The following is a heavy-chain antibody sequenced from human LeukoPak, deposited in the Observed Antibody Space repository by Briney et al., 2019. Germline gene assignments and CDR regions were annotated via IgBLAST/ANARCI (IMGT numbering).Heavy chain of an antibody. CDR2: IKQDGSEK. D-gene: IGHD1-26*01. CDR1: GFTFSSYW. J-gene: IGHJ6*02. Sequence: PGGSLRLSCAASGFTFSSYWMSWVRQAPGKGLEWVANIKQDGSEKFYVDSVKGRFTISRDNAKNSLYLQMNSLRAEDTAVYYCARTRGGSTSEYYYYDMDVWGQGTTVTASS. CDR3: ARTRGGSTSEYYYYDMDV. V-gene: IGHV3-7*05.